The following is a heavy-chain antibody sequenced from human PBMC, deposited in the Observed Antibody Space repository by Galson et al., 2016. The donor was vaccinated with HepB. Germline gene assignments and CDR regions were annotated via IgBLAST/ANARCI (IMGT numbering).Heavy chain of an antibody. V-gene: IGHV3-73*01. Sequence: SLRLSCAASDFTFSGSTMHWVRQASGKGLEWVGRIRSKANNHATTYAASVKGRFTLSRDDSRNTAYLQMNSLKTEDTAVYYCTKAIPKSPSHYYYGMDVWGQGTTVTVS. CDR1: DFTFSGST. CDR2: IRSKANNHAT. CDR3: TKAIPKSPSHYYYGMDV. J-gene: IGHJ6*02. D-gene: IGHD2-2*02.